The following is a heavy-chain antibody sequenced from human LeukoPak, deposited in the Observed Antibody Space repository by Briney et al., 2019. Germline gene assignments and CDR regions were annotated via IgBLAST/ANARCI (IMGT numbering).Heavy chain of an antibody. CDR1: GYTVTELS. CDR2: FHPEDGET. J-gene: IGHJ3*02. D-gene: IGHD3-22*01. CDR3: ATGPPSGYYDSSGYRI. Sequence: ASVKVSCKVSGYTVTELSMHWVRQSPGKGLEWMGGFHPEDGETIYAQKFQGRVTMTEDTSTDTAYMELSSLRSEDTAVYYCATGPPSGYYDSSGYRIWGQGTMVTVSS. V-gene: IGHV1-24*01.